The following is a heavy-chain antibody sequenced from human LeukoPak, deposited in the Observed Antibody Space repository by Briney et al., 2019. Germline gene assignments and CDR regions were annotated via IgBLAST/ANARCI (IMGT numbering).Heavy chain of an antibody. J-gene: IGHJ4*02. CDR2: ISWNSGRI. CDR1: GFTFDDYA. D-gene: IGHD6-19*01. CDR3: AKVSSSGWYDYFDY. V-gene: IGHV3-9*01. Sequence: PGGSLRLSCAASGFTFDDYAMHWVRQAPGKGLEWVSGISWNSGRIGYADSVKGRFTISRDNAKNSLYLQMNSLRAEDTALYYCAKVSSSGWYDYFDYWGQGTLVTVSS.